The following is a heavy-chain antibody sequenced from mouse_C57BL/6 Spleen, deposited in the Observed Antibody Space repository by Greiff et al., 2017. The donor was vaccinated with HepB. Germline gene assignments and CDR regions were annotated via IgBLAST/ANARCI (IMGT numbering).Heavy chain of an antibody. J-gene: IGHJ4*01. CDR1: GFTFSDYG. V-gene: IGHV5-17*01. Sequence: DVKLVESGGGLVKPGGSLKLSCAASGFTFSDYGMHWVRQAPEKGLEWVAYISSGSSTIYYADTVKGRFTISRDNAKNTLFLQMTSLRSEDTAMYYCARHRPHYYAMDYWGQGTSVTVSS. CDR2: ISSGSSTI. CDR3: ARHRPHYYAMDY.